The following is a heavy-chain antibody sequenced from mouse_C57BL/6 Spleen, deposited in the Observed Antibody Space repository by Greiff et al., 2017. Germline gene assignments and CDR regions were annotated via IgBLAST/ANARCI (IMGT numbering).Heavy chain of an antibody. V-gene: IGHV3-6*01. D-gene: IGHD4-1*01. J-gene: IGHJ4*01. Sequence: EVQLVESGPGLVKPSQSLSLTCSVTGYSITSGYYWNWIRQFPGNKLEWMGYISYDGSNNYNPSLKNRISITRDTSKNQFFLKLNSVTTEDTATYYCARDPHWDYYAMDYWGQGTSVTVSS. CDR1: GYSITSGYY. CDR2: ISYDGSN. CDR3: ARDPHWDYYAMDY.